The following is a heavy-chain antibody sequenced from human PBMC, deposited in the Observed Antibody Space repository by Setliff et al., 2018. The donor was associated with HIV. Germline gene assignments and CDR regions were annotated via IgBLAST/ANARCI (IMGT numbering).Heavy chain of an antibody. D-gene: IGHD5-12*01. J-gene: IGHJ3*02. V-gene: IGHV7-4-1*02. CDR3: AVDRHAFDI. Sequence: ASVKVSCKASGYTFTSYDINWVRQATGQGLEWMGWIHTEQGFPMYAQGFTGRFVFSLDPSVSTAYLQINSLNPDDGAVYYCAVDRHAFDIWGQGTVVTVSS. CDR2: IHTEQGFP. CDR1: GYTFTSYD.